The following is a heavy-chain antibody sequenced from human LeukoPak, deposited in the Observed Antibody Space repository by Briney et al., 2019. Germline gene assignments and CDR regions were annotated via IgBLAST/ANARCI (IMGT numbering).Heavy chain of an antibody. CDR2: ISGSGDST. V-gene: IGHV3-23*01. CDR3: AKREGYGRVDY. J-gene: IGHJ4*02. Sequence: GGSLRLFCAASGFTSSNYAMSWVRQAPGKGLEWVSGISGSGDSTYYADSVKGRFTISRDNRENTLYLQMKSLRAEDTAIYYCAKREGYGRVDYWGQGILVAVSS. CDR1: GFTSSNYA. D-gene: IGHD2-15*01.